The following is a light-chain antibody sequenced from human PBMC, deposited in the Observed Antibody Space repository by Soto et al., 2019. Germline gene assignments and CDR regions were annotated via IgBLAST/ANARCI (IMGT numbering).Light chain of an antibody. CDR2: AAS. CDR1: QTINSY. J-gene: IGKJ2*01. Sequence: DIQMTQSPSSLSASVGDRVTITCRASQTINSYLNWYQQKPGKAPNLVIYAASNLQTGVPSRFSGSGSGTDFTLTISSLQPEDFATYYCQQSYGTPYTFGQGTKVEIK. V-gene: IGKV1-39*01. CDR3: QQSYGTPYT.